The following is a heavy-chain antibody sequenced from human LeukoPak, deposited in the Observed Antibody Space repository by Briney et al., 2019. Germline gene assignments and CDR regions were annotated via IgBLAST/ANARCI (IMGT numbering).Heavy chain of an antibody. CDR1: GGSISSSSYY. Sequence: SETLSLTCTVSGGSISSSSYYWGWIRQPPGKGREGIVTIYYSGSTYHSPTAKSRVTISVDTSKTQFSLKLSSVTAADTAVYYCARDSNYYDSSRPNYYYYYMDVWGKGTTVTVSS. CDR2: IYYSGST. D-gene: IGHD3-22*01. J-gene: IGHJ6*03. CDR3: ARDSNYYDSSRPNYYYYYMDV. V-gene: IGHV4-39*02.